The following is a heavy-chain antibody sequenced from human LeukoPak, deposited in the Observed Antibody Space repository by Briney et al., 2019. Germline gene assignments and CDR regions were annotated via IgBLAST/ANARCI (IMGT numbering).Heavy chain of an antibody. D-gene: IGHD1-26*01. CDR2: IIPIFGTA. CDR1: GGTFGSYA. J-gene: IGHJ6*03. CDR3: ATESSGSYYYYYYMDV. V-gene: IGHV1-69*05. Sequence: ASVKVSCKASGGTFGSYAISWVRQAPGQGLEWMGGIIPIFGTANYAQKFQGRVTITTDESTSTAYMELSSLRSEDTAVYYCATESSGSYYYYYYMDVWGKGTTVTVSS.